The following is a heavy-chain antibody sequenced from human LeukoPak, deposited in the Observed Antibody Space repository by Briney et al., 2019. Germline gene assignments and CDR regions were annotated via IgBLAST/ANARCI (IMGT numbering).Heavy chain of an antibody. CDR3: AKATVSGYGNFDS. V-gene: IGHV3-23*01. J-gene: IGHJ4*02. CDR2: ISGTGGST. CDR1: EITFSSFA. D-gene: IGHD5-12*01. Sequence: PGGTLRLSCAASEITFSSFAMHWVRQAPGKGLEWVSGISGTGGSTSYADSVRGRFTISRDNSKDTLYLQMNSLRAEDTAVYYCAKATVSGYGNFDSWGQGTLVTVSS.